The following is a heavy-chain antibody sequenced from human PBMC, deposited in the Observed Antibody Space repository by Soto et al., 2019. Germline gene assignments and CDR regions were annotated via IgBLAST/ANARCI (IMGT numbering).Heavy chain of an antibody. J-gene: IGHJ6*02. CDR3: ARGHFSMVNIYYYYYGIDV. CDR1: GYTFTGYY. V-gene: IGHV1-2*04. Sequence: ASVKVSCKASGYTFTGYYMHWVRQAPGQGLEWMGWINPNSGGTNYAQKFQGWVTMTRDTSISTAYMELSRPRSDDTAVYYCARGHFSMVNIYYYYYGIDVWGQGTTVTVSS. D-gene: IGHD3-10*01. CDR2: INPNSGGT.